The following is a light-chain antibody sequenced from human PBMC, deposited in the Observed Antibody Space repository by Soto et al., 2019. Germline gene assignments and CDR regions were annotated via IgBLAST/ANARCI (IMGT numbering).Light chain of an antibody. J-gene: IGKJ3*01. CDR1: QSISNY. CDR2: AAC. V-gene: IGKV1-39*01. Sequence: DIQMTQSPSSLSASVGDRVTITCRASQSISNYLNWYQQKPGKAPKLLIYAACSLQSGVTSRFSGSRSGTDFTLTISSLQPEDFATYSCQQSYTTLFTFGPGTNVDIK. CDR3: QQSYTTLFT.